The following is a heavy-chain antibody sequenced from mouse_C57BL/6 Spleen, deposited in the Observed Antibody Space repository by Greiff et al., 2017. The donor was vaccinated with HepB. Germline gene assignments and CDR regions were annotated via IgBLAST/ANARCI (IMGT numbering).Heavy chain of an antibody. J-gene: IGHJ2*01. D-gene: IGHD4-1*01. CDR2: IDPSDSYT. CDR3: ARRRTGTSYFDY. CDR1: GYTFTSYW. Sequence: QVHVKQPGAELVKPGASVKLSCKASGYTFTSYWMQWVKQRPGQGLEWIGEIDPSDSYTNYNQKFKGKATLTVDTSSSTAYMQLSSLTSEDSAVYYCARRRTGTSYFDYWGQGTTLTVSS. V-gene: IGHV1-50*01.